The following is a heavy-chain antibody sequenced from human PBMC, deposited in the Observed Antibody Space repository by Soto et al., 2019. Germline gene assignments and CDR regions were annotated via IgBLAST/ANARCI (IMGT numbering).Heavy chain of an antibody. CDR3: AKGYSSASQYYYYAMDV. V-gene: IGHV3-30*18. Sequence: GSLRLSCAASGFTFSYYGMHWVRQAPGKGLEWVAVISFDGSNKYHADSVKGRFTISRDNSKNTLYLQMSSLRIEDTGVYYCAKGYSSASQYYYYAMDVWGQGTTVTVSS. CDR1: GFTFSYYG. D-gene: IGHD6-6*01. J-gene: IGHJ6*02. CDR2: ISFDGSNK.